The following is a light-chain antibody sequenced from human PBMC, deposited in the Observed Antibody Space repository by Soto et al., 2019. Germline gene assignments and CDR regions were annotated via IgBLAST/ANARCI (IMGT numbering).Light chain of an antibody. CDR2: DAS. CDR1: QSVSSY. CDR3: QQYNNWPLT. Sequence: EIVLTQSPATLSLSPGERATLXXRASQSVSSYLAWYQQKPGQPPRXIIYDASTRATGIPARFSGSQSGTEFTLTISSLLSEDFAVYSCQQYNNWPLTFGGGTKVDIK. V-gene: IGKV3D-15*01. J-gene: IGKJ4*01.